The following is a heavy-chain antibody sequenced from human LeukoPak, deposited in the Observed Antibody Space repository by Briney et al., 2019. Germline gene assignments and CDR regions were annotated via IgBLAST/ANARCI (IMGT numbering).Heavy chain of an antibody. J-gene: IGHJ3*02. CDR3: ARESYYDSSGYPDPDELSTAPAFDI. CDR2: INPSGGST. CDR1: GYTFTGYY. Sequence: ASVKVSCKASGYTFTGYYMHWVRQAPGQGLEWMGIINPSGGSTSYAQKLQGRVTMTRDMSTSTVYMELSSLRSEDTAVYYCARESYYDSSGYPDPDELSTAPAFDIWGQGTMVTVSS. D-gene: IGHD3-22*01. V-gene: IGHV1-46*01.